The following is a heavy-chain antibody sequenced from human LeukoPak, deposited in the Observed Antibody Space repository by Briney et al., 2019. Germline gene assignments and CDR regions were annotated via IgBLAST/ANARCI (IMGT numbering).Heavy chain of an antibody. D-gene: IGHD3-3*01. CDR3: ARDTAYDFWSGYRGGWFDP. Sequence: SETLSLTCTVSGGSISSGSYYWSWIRQPAGTGLESIGRIYTSGSTNYNPSLKSRVTISVDTSKNQFSLKLSSVTAADTAVYYCARDTAYDFWSGYRGGWFDPWGQGTLVTVSS. V-gene: IGHV4-61*02. CDR1: GGSISSGSYY. J-gene: IGHJ5*02. CDR2: IYTSGST.